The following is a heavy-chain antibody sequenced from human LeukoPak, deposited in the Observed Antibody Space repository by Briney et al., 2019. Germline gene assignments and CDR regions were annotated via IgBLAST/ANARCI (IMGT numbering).Heavy chain of an antibody. V-gene: IGHV3-21*01. CDR3: ARGLAVTMADY. Sequence: PGGSLRLSCAASGFTFSSYSMNWIRQAPGKGLEWVSSISSSSSYIYYADSVKGRFTISRDNAKNSLYLQMTSLRAEDTAVYYCARGLAVTMADYWGQGTLVTVSS. CDR1: GFTFSSYS. CDR2: ISSSSSYI. J-gene: IGHJ4*02. D-gene: IGHD4-17*01.